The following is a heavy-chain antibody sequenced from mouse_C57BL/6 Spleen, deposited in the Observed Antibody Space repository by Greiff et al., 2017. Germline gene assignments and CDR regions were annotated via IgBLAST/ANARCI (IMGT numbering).Heavy chain of an antibody. D-gene: IGHD1-2*01. CDR3: VRDDGGAWFAY. CDR1: GFTFTTYA. CDR2: IRRKSSNYAT. J-gene: IGHJ3*01. Sequence: EVKLMESGGGLVQPKGSLKLSCAASGFTFTTYAMHWVRQAPGTGLEWVARIRRKSSNYATYYAESVKDRFTISRDDSQSMLYLQMNNLKTEDTAMYYCVRDDGGAWFAYWGQGTLVTVSA. V-gene: IGHV10-3*01.